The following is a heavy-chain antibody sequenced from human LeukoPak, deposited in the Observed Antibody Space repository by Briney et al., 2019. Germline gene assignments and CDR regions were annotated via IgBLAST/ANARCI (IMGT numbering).Heavy chain of an antibody. V-gene: IGHV4-59*08. Sequence: PSETLSLTCTVSGGSISSYYWSWIRQPPGKGLEWIGYIYYSGSTNYNPSLKSRVTISVDTSKNQFSLKLSSVTAADTAVYYCARLQGGSRYYDSWSGYSFDYWGQGTLVTVSS. D-gene: IGHD3-3*01. J-gene: IGHJ4*02. CDR2: IYYSGST. CDR3: ARLQGGSRYYDSWSGYSFDY. CDR1: GGSISSYY.